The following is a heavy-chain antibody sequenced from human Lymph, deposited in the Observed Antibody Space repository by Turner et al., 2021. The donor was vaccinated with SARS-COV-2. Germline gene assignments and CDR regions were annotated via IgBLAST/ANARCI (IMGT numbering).Heavy chain of an antibody. CDR3: ARDLGTYGMDV. D-gene: IGHD6-13*01. CDR1: GIIVSRNY. J-gene: IGHJ6*02. CDR2: IYSGGTT. Sequence: EVQLLETGGGLIQPGGSLRLSCAASGIIVSRNYMNWVRQAPGKGLEWVSVIYSGGTTYYADSVKGRFTISRDNSKNTLYLQMNSLRVEDTAVYYRARDLGTYGMDVWGQGTTVTVSS. V-gene: IGHV3-53*02.